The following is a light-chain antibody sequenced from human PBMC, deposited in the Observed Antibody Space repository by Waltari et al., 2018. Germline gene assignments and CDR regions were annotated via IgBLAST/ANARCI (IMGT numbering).Light chain of an antibody. V-gene: IGKV4-1*01. CDR3: QQYYSSPRT. CDR1: QSVLYSSNNKNY. Sequence: DIVMTQSPDSLAVSLGERATINRKSSQSVLYSSNNKNYLAWYQPKPGQPPKLLISLASTLESGVPDRFSGSGSGTDFTLTISSLQAEDVAVYYCQQYYSSPRTFGQGTKVEIK. J-gene: IGKJ1*01. CDR2: LAS.